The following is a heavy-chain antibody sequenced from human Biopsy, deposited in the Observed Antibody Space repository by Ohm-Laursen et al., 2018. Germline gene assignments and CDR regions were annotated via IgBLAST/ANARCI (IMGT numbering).Heavy chain of an antibody. Sequence: SETLSLTCTVSGGSISSYYWNWIRQPPGKGLEWIASIYHIGSTNYNPSLKSRASISVDTSKNQFSLRLSSVTAADTAVYYCARLGSGDYFPTFFDFWGQGALVTVSS. CDR2: IYHIGST. J-gene: IGHJ4*02. CDR3: ARLGSGDYFPTFFDF. V-gene: IGHV4-59*12. CDR1: GGSISSYY. D-gene: IGHD5-12*01.